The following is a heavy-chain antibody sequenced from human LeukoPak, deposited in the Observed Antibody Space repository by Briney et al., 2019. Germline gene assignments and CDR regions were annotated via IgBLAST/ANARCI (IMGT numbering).Heavy chain of an antibody. CDR3: ARDRYSSGWYDY. V-gene: IGHV3-30*04. CDR1: GFTFSSYA. CDR2: ISYDGSNK. D-gene: IGHD6-19*01. Sequence: GGSLRLSCAASGFTFSSYAMHWVRQAPGKGLEWVAVISYDGSNKYYADSVKGRFTISRDNSKNTLYLQMNSLRAEDTAVYYCARDRYSSGWYDYWGQGTLVTVSS. J-gene: IGHJ4*02.